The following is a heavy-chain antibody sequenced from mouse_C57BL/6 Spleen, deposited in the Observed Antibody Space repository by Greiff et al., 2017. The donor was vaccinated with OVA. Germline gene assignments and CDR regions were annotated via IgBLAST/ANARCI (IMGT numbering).Heavy chain of an antibody. J-gene: IGHJ3*01. CDR1: GYAFSSYW. CDR2: IYPGDGDT. D-gene: IGHD2-4*01. Sequence: QVQLQQSGAELVKPGASVKISCKASGYAFSSYWMNWVKQRPGKGLEWIGQIYPGDGDTNYNGKFKGKATLTADKSSSTAYMQLSSLTSEDSAVYFCARFYYDYDGGIGFAYWGQGTLVTVSA. V-gene: IGHV1-80*01. CDR3: ARFYYDYDGGIGFAY.